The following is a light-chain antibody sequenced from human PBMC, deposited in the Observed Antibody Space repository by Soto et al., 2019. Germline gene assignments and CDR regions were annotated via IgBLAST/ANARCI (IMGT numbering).Light chain of an antibody. J-gene: IGKJ1*01. CDR3: QQSYSTPRT. V-gene: IGKV1-39*01. Sequence: DIQMTQSPSSLSASVGDRVTITSRASHSFSIYLNWYQQKPCNAPKLLIYAASSLQSGVPSRFSGSGFGTDFTLTISSLQPEDFATYYCQQSYSTPRTFGQGTKVDIK. CDR1: HSFSIY. CDR2: AAS.